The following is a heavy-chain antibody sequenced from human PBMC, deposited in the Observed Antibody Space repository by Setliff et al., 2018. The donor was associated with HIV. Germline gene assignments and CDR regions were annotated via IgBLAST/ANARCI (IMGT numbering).Heavy chain of an antibody. D-gene: IGHD6-6*01. CDR2: ISPYDGAK. CDR3: ARQLSNSLDH. CDR1: GYSFTDYF. J-gene: IGHJ4*02. Sequence: GASVKVSCKASGYSFTDYFIHWVRQAPGRGLEWMGWISPYDGAKRATGRFRGRVTMTTDTSINTAYMELTGLTSDDTAVYFCARQLSNSLDHWGQGTPVTVSS. V-gene: IGHV1-2*02.